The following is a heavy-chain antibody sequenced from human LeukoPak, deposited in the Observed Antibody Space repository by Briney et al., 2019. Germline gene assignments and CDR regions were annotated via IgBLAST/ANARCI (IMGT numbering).Heavy chain of an antibody. D-gene: IGHD3-10*01. V-gene: IGHV1-18*01. J-gene: IGHJ5*02. CDR1: GYTFTSYG. CDR2: VSAYNGNT. Sequence: ASVKVSCTASGYTFTSYGISWVRQAPGQGLEWMGWVSAYNGNTNYAQKLQGRVTRTTDTSTSTAYMELRSLRSDDTAVYYCARGPMVRGVIITSEMISSGLDPWGQGTLVNVSS. CDR3: ARGPMVRGVIITSEMISSGLDP.